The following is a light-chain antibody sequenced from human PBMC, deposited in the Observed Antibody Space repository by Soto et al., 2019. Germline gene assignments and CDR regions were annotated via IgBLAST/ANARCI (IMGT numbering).Light chain of an antibody. CDR2: GAS. Sequence: EIVMTQSPYILSVSPGERATLSCRASQSASSNLAWYQQKPGQSPRLLIYGASSRATGIPDRFSGSGSGTDFTLTISRLEPEDFAVYYCQQYGSSPITFGQGTRLEI. CDR1: QSASSN. J-gene: IGKJ5*01. CDR3: QQYGSSPIT. V-gene: IGKV3-20*01.